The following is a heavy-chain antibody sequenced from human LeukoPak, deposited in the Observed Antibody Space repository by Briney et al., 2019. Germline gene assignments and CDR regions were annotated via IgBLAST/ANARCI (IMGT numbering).Heavy chain of an antibody. V-gene: IGHV4-59*08. CDR1: GGPLSNYY. J-gene: IGHJ5*02. Sequence: SETLSLTCTVSGGPLSNYYWSWIRQPPGKGLEWIGYFYYSGDTNYNPSLKSRVTISLDTSKNQFSLKLSSVTTADTAVYYCARSRSSSWYWFDPWGQGTLVTVSS. D-gene: IGHD6-13*01. CDR3: ARSRSSSWYWFDP. CDR2: FYYSGDT.